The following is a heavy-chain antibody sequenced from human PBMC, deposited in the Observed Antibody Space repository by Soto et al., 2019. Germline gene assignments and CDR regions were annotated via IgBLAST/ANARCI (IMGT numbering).Heavy chain of an antibody. J-gene: IGHJ4*02. CDR1: VGTCSSYA. Sequence: QVQLVQSGAEVKKPGSSVKVSCKASVGTCSSYAIRWVRQAPGQGLEWMGGIIPIFGTANYAQNFQGRVTITADKSTSTAYMELSSLRSEDTAVYYCATDYDSSGYSKYYFDYWGQGTLVTVSS. D-gene: IGHD3-22*01. CDR3: ATDYDSSGYSKYYFDY. V-gene: IGHV1-69*06. CDR2: IIPIFGTA.